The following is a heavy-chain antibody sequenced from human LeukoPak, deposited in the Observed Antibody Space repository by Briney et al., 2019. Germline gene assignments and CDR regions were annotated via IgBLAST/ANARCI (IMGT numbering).Heavy chain of an antibody. Sequence: SETLSLTCTVSGVSISSSSYYWSWIRQPPGKGLEWIGYIYYSGSTNYNPSLKSRVTISVDTSKNQFSLKLSSVTAADTAVYYCARGYPYYYMDVWGKGTTVTISS. CDR1: GVSISSSSYY. CDR3: ARGYPYYYMDV. J-gene: IGHJ6*03. CDR2: IYYSGST. D-gene: IGHD1-14*01. V-gene: IGHV4-61*01.